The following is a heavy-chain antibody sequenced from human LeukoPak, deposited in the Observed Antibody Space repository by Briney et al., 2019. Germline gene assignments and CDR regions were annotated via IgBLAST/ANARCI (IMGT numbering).Heavy chain of an antibody. V-gene: IGHV5-51*01. J-gene: IGHJ3*02. CDR1: GYIFTSYW. CDR3: ARRSRQTSGWYGPHDAFDI. D-gene: IGHD6-19*01. Sequence: GGSLKISCKGSGYIFTSYWIGWVRRMPGKGLEWMGIIYSGDSDTRYSPSFQGQVTISADKSISTAYLQWSSLKASDTAMYYCARRSRQTSGWYGPHDAFDIWGQGTMVTVSS. CDR2: IYSGDSDT.